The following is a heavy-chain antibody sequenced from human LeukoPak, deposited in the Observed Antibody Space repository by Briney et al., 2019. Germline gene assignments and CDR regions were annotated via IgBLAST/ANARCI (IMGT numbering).Heavy chain of an antibody. CDR2: ISNRGST. J-gene: IGHJ3*01. D-gene: IGHD1-26*01. Sequence: PSETLSLTCGVSGASVSSHFWSWIRQTPGMGLEWIGYISNRGSTGYNPSLRSRVTISVDAPKNEVSLNVRSVSAADTAVYYCAKDVSGTYYAFDVCGQGRTV. CDR3: AKDVSGTYYAFDV. CDR1: GASVSSHF. V-gene: IGHV4-59*02.